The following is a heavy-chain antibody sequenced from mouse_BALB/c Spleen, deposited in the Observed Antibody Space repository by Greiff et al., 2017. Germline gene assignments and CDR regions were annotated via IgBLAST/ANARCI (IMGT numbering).Heavy chain of an antibody. CDR3: ARPWGNYLDC. V-gene: IGHV1S81*02. CDR2: INPSNGRT. CDR1: GYTFTSYW. Sequence: QVQLQQPGAELVKPGASVKLSCKASGYTFTSYWMHWVKQRPGQGLEWIGEINPSNGRTNYNEKFKSKATLTVDKSSSTAYMQLSSLTSEDSAVYYCARPWGNYLDCWGQGTTLTVSS. J-gene: IGHJ2*01.